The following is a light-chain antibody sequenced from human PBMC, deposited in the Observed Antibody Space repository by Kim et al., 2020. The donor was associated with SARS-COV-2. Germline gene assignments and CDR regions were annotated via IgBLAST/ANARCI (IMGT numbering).Light chain of an antibody. CDR2: VNSDGSH. CDR1: SGHSSYV. V-gene: IGLV4-69*01. CDR3: QTWGSGIRV. Sequence: QLVLTQSPSASASLGASVKLTCTLSSGHSSYVIAWHQQQPEKGPRYLMNVNSDGSHNKGDGIPDRFSGSSSGAERYLTISSLQSEDEADYYCQTWGSGIRVFGGGTQLTVL. J-gene: IGLJ3*02.